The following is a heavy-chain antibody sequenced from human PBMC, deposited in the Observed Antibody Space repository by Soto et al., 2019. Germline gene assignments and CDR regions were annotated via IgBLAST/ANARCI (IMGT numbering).Heavy chain of an antibody. J-gene: IGHJ6*02. CDR1: GDTFSSYA. CDR3: GAVEAPYYYYGMDV. D-gene: IGHD6-19*01. V-gene: IGHV1-69*12. CDR2: IIPIFGTA. Sequence: QVQLVQSGAEVKKPGSSVKVSCKASGDTFSSYAISWVRQAPGQGLEWMGGIIPIFGTANYAQKFQGRVTITADESTSTAYMELSSLRSEDTAVYYCGAVEAPYYYYGMDVWGQGTTVTVSS.